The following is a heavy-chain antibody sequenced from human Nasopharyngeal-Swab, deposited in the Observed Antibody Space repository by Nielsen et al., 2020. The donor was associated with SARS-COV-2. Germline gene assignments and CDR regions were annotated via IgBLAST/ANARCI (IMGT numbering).Heavy chain of an antibody. J-gene: IGHJ5*02. CDR1: AFRFSSYG. V-gene: IGHV3-30*18. CDR3: AKDVRVSGSYGWFDP. CDR2: ISYDGSNK. Sequence: GESLKISCAATAFRFSSYGMHWVRQAPGKGLEWVAVISYDGSNKDYADSVKGRFTISRDNSKNTLYLQMNSLRVEDTAVYYCAKDVRVSGSYGWFDPWGQGTLVTVSS. D-gene: IGHD3-16*01.